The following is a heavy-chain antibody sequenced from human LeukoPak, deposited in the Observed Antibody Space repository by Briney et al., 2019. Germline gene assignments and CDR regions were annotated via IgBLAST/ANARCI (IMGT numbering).Heavy chain of an antibody. V-gene: IGHV3-7*01. CDR2: KKEDGSEK. CDR1: GFTHLTFW. CDR3: ARGGTFVSDY. Sequence: EGWLTHSRAASGFTHLTFWMSWVGQARWKGLEWVAIKKEDGSEKYYVDSLKGRITVSRDNAKNSLYLQMDSLRADDTAVYYCARGGTFVSDYWGEGTLVTVSS. D-gene: IGHD1-1*01. J-gene: IGHJ4*02.